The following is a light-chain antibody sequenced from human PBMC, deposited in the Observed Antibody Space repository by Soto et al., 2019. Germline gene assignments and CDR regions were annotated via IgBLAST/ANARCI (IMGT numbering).Light chain of an antibody. CDR2: GAS. V-gene: IGKV3-20*01. J-gene: IGKJ5*01. CDR1: QSVTNSY. CDR3: QQYGSSPAT. Sequence: EIVLTQSPGTLSLSAGERATLSCRASQSVTNSYLAWYQQKPGQAPRLLMYGASRRATGIPDRFSGSGSGTDFTLTISRLEPEDLAVYYCQQYGSSPATFGQGTRLEIK.